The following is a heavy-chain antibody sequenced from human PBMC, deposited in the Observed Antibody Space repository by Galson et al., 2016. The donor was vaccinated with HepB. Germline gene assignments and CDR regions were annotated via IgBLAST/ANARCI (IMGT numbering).Heavy chain of an antibody. CDR1: GYAFASYN. D-gene: IGHD4-17*01. CDR3: AYDYGDYNFDY. V-gene: IGHV1-46*01. Sequence: SVKVSCKASGYAFASYNMHWVRQAPGQGLEWMGIINPSGGSPNYAQKFQGRVTMTRDTSTSTVYMELSSLRSEDTAVYYCAYDYGDYNFDYWGQGTLVTVSS. J-gene: IGHJ4*02. CDR2: INPSGGSP.